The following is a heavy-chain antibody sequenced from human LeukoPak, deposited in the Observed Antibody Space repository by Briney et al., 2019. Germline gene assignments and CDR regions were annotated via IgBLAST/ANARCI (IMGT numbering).Heavy chain of an antibody. CDR1: GGSISSYY. D-gene: IGHD3/OR15-3a*01. CDR3: ARQQLTGHDFYKAAFDI. Sequence: SETLSLTCTVSGGSISSYYWSWIRQPPGKGLESIGYIYYSGSTNYNPSLKSRVTISVDTSKNQFSLKLSSVTAADTAVYYCARQQLTGHDFYKAAFDIWGQGTMVTVSS. CDR2: IYYSGST. J-gene: IGHJ3*02. V-gene: IGHV4-59*08.